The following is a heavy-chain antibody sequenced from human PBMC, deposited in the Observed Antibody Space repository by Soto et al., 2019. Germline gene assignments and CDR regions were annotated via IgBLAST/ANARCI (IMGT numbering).Heavy chain of an antibody. CDR2: IIPKFGTT. Sequence: QVQLVQSGAEVKKPGSSVKVSCKASGGSFSTYGINWVRLAPGQGLEWMGGIIPKFGTTNYAQKFRGKVTITAEESTNTAYMELNYLRTEDTAVHFCARELDPYYGGNSLSLDYWGQGTLVTVSS. D-gene: IGHD4-17*01. CDR3: ARELDPYYGGNSLSLDY. CDR1: GGSFSTYG. J-gene: IGHJ4*02. V-gene: IGHV1-69*13.